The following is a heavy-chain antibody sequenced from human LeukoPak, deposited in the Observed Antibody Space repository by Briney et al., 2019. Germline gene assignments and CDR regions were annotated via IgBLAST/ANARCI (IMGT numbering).Heavy chain of an antibody. CDR1: GFTVSSNN. Sequence: HPGGSLRLSCAASGFTVSSNNMGWVRQAPGKGPECVAFIYSGTSTYYADSVKGRFSISRDNSKNTLYLQMNSLRAEDTAVYYCAKRGRTAVVSPWYLGPFDIWGQGTMVTVSS. V-gene: IGHV3-66*04. CDR2: IYSGTST. J-gene: IGHJ3*02. D-gene: IGHD5-18*01. CDR3: AKRGRTAVVSPWYLGPFDI.